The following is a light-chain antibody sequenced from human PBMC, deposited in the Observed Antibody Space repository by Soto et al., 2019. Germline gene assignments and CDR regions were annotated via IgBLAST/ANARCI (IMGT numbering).Light chain of an antibody. CDR1: QSVSSN. CDR3: QQYNNWQNT. CDR2: GAS. Sequence: EIEMTQSPATLSVSPGERATLSCRASQSVSSNLAWYQQKPGQAPRLLIYGASTKGTGIPARFSGSPSGTEFTLTIISLQYEDFAVYYCQQYNNWQNTFGQGNKLEIK. J-gene: IGKJ2*01. V-gene: IGKV3-15*01.